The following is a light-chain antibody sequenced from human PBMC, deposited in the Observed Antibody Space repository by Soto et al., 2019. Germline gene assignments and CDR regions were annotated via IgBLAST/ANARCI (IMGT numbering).Light chain of an antibody. Sequence: EIVLTQSPGTLSLSPGERATLSCRTSQGVSSAFLAWYQQKPGQAPRLLIYDASIRATGIPDRFSGSVSGTDFTLSISRLEPEDSAVYYCQQYENSVMYTFSQGTKLEIK. J-gene: IGKJ2*01. CDR2: DAS. CDR1: QGVSSAF. CDR3: QQYENSVMYT. V-gene: IGKV3-20*01.